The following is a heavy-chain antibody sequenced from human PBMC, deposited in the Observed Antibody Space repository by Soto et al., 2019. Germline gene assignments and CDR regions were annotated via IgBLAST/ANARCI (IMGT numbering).Heavy chain of an antibody. D-gene: IGHD3-22*01. CDR2: INPSGGST. V-gene: IGHV1-46*01. J-gene: IGHJ4*02. Sequence: ASVKVSCKASGYTFTSYYMHWVRQAPGQGLEWMGIINPSGGSTSYAQKFQGRVTMTRDTSTSTVYMELSSLRSEDTAVYYCARVPAYYYDSSGYYPSPDYFDSWGQGTLVTVSS. CDR3: ARVPAYYYDSSGYYPSPDYFDS. CDR1: GYTFTSYY.